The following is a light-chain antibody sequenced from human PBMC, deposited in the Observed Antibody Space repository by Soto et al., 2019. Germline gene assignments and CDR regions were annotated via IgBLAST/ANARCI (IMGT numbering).Light chain of an antibody. CDR1: SSDVGGYNY. J-gene: IGLJ3*02. CDR2: DVT. Sequence: QSALTQPASVSGSPGQSITISCTGTSSDVGGYNYVSWYQQHPGKAPKLMIYDVTNRPSGVSNRFSGSKSGNTASLTISGLQAEDEADYYCSSYTSSSTPLVFGGGTTRPS. CDR3: SSYTSSSTPLV. V-gene: IGLV2-14*01.